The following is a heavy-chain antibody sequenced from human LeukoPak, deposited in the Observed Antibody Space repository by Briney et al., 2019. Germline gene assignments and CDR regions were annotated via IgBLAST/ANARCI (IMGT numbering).Heavy chain of an antibody. D-gene: IGHD3-10*01. Sequence: GGSLRLSCAASGFSFSIFAINWVRQAPGKGLEWVSGIGGSGTTTYYADSVKGRFTISRDNSKNTVFLQLSSLSAEDTASYYCARGRGGSGNYYFDYWGQGTLVIASS. CDR2: IGGSGTTT. V-gene: IGHV3-23*01. CDR1: GFSFSIFA. J-gene: IGHJ4*02. CDR3: ARGRGGSGNYYFDY.